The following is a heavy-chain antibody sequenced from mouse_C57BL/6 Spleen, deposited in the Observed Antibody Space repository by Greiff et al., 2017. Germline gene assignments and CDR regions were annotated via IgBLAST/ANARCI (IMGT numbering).Heavy chain of an antibody. J-gene: IGHJ1*03. CDR1: GYSITSGYY. CDR3: ARDEGTTVVHWYFDV. D-gene: IGHD1-1*01. Sequence: ESGPGLVKPSQSLSLTCSVTGYSITSGYYWNWIRQFPGNKLEWMGYISYDGSNNYNPSLKNRISITRATSKNQFFLKLNSVTTEDTATYYCARDEGTTVVHWYFDVWGTGTTVTVSS. CDR2: ISYDGSN. V-gene: IGHV3-6*01.